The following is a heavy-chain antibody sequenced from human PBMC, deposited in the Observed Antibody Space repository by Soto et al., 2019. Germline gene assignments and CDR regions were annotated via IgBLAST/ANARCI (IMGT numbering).Heavy chain of an antibody. Sequence: SETLSLTCTVSGDSITSNSYFWAWIRQPPGKGLEWIGSIYYSGSTYHNPSLKSRVTISVDRSNNQFSLKLTSVTAADTAVYYCARQIGVEGYYDSSGYPALDYWGQRTLVTVSS. CDR1: GDSITSNSYF. J-gene: IGHJ4*02. V-gene: IGHV4-39*01. CDR2: IYYSGST. CDR3: ARQIGVEGYYDSSGYPALDY. D-gene: IGHD3-22*01.